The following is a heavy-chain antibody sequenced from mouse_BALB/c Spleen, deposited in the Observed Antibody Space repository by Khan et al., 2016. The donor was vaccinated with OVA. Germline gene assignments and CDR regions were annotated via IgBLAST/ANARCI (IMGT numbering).Heavy chain of an antibody. CDR2: IWGGGIS. Sequence: QVQLKQSGPGLVAPSQSLSITCTVSGFSLTDYGVSWIRHPPGKGLEWLVVIWGGGISYYNSALKSRLSISKDNSKSQVFLKMNSLQTDDTSMYYCAKHLILYPYSFDYWGQGTTLTVSS. CDR3: AKHLILYPYSFDY. CDR1: GFSLTDYG. V-gene: IGHV2-6-5*01. J-gene: IGHJ2*01.